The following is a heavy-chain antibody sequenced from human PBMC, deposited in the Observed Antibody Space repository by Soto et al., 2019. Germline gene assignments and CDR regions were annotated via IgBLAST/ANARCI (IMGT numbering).Heavy chain of an antibody. CDR2: IWYDGSNK. CDR1: GFTFSSYG. Sequence: GSLRLSCAASGFTFSSYGMHWGLQAPGKGLEWVAVIWYDGSNKYYADSVKGRFTISRDNSKNTLYLQMNSLRAEDTAVYYCARDQMQQLGISLDYWGQGTLVTVSS. CDR3: ARDQMQQLGISLDY. D-gene: IGHD6-13*01. V-gene: IGHV3-33*01. J-gene: IGHJ4*02.